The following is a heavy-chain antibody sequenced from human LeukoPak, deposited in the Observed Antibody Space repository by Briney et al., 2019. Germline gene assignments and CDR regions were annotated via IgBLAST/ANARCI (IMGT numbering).Heavy chain of an antibody. CDR2: IYYTGST. V-gene: IGHV4-39*01. D-gene: IGHD6-13*01. CDR3: TTVLSSNRYNLCDY. Sequence: PSETLSLTCTVSGGSISSCSYYWGWIRQPPGKGLVWIGSIYYTGSTFYNPSLKSRVTISVDTSKNQFCLKLSSVTAADTAVYYCTTVLSSNRYNLCDYWGQGTLVTVSS. CDR1: GGSISSCSYY. J-gene: IGHJ4*02.